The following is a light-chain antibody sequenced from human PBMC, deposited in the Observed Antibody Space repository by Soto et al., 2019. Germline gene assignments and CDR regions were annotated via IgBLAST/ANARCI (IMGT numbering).Light chain of an antibody. V-gene: IGKV1-8*01. Sequence: IQMTQAPSTLSASVGDRVTITCRASQGISSYLAWYQQKPGKAPKLLIYAASTLQSGVPSRFSGSGSGTDFTLTISCLQSEDFATYYCQQYYSYPWTFGQGTKVDI. CDR3: QQYYSYPWT. J-gene: IGKJ1*01. CDR2: AAS. CDR1: QGISSY.